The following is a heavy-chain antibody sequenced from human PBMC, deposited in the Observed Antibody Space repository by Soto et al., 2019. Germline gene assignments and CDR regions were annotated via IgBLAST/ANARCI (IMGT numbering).Heavy chain of an antibody. CDR3: ARVMVGYGGDY. J-gene: IGHJ4*02. V-gene: IGHV4-61*01. Sequence: QVQLQESGPGLVKPSETLSLTCTVSGGSVNSGSYYWSWIRQPTGKGLEWIGNVYYSGSTNYNPSLKSRVTISVDTSKNQFALKLSSVTAADPAVYYCARVMVGYGGDYWGQGTLVTVSS. CDR2: VYYSGST. D-gene: IGHD5-18*01. CDR1: GGSVNSGSYY.